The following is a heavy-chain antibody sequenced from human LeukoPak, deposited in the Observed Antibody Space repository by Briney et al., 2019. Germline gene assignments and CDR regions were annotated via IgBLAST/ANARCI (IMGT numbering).Heavy chain of an antibody. CDR3: ASEGYYGSGSYYVDY. CDR1: GGSFSGYY. V-gene: IGHV4-34*01. CDR2: INHSGST. Sequence: SETLSLTCAVYGGSFSGYYWSWIRQPPGKGLEWIGEINHSGSTNYNPSLKSRVTISVDTSKNQFSLKLSSVTAADTAVYYCASEGYYGSGSYYVDYWGQGTLVTVSS. D-gene: IGHD3-10*01. J-gene: IGHJ4*02.